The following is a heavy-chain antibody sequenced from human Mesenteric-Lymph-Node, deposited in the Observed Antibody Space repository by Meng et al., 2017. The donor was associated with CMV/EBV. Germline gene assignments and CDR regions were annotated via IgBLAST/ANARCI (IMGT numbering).Heavy chain of an antibody. D-gene: IGHD1-26*01. CDR2: INDGDRST. CDR3: AKSDVVGRHTGTYYLFDY. V-gene: IGHV3-23*01. J-gene: IGHJ4*02. Sequence: GGSLRLSCAASGFTFSSYSMNWVRQAPGRGLEWVATINDGDRSTYYPDSVRGRFAISRDNSRNTLYLQINSLRAEDTAVYYCAKSDVVGRHTGTYYLFDYWGQGTLVTVSS. CDR1: GFTFSSYS.